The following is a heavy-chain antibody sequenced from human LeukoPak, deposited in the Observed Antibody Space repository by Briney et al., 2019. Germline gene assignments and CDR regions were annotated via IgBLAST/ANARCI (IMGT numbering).Heavy chain of an antibody. J-gene: IGHJ4*02. Sequence: GGSLRLSCAASGFTFNGMHWVRQAPGKGLEWVAFIRYDGSNKYYADSVKGRFTISRDNSKNTLYLQMNSLRAEDTAVYYCAKWQTSGSAGDYWGQGTLLTVSS. V-gene: IGHV3-30*02. CDR3: AKWQTSGSAGDY. CDR2: IRYDGSNK. CDR1: GFTFNG. D-gene: IGHD3-10*01.